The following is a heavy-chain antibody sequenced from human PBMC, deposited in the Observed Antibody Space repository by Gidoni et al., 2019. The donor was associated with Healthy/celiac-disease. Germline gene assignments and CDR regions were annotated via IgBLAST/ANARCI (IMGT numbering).Heavy chain of an antibody. CDR1: GFTFRSYW. Sequence: EVQRVERGGGLVKPGGALRLPCAASGFTFRSYWMHWVRQAPGTGLVWVSRINSDGSSTSYADSVKGRFTISRDNATNTLYLQMHSLRAEDTAVYYCARAGRREGPTLDYWGQGTLVTVSS. J-gene: IGHJ4*02. D-gene: IGHD3-10*01. V-gene: IGHV3-74*01. CDR3: ARAGRREGPTLDY. CDR2: INSDGSST.